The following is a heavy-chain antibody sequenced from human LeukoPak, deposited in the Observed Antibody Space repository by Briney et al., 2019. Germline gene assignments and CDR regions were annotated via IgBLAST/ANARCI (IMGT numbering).Heavy chain of an antibody. CDR3: SRDGGSGRYFQY. J-gene: IGHJ4*02. D-gene: IGHD6-19*01. CDR2: ISSSSTV. Sequence: GGSLRLSCAASGFTLSSYSMNWVRQAPGKGLEWVSYISSSSTVYYADSVKGRFTISRDNAKNSLYLQMNSLRADDTAVYYCSRDGGSGRYFQYWGQGTLVTVSS. CDR1: GFTLSSYS. V-gene: IGHV3-48*04.